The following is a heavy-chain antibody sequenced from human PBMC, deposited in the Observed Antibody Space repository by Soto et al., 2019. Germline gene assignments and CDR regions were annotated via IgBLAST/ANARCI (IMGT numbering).Heavy chain of an antibody. V-gene: IGHV4-30-4*08. CDR3: ARDEGGDYNWFDP. Sequence: PSETLSLTCTVSGGSISSGGYYWTWIRQHPRKGLEWIGYIFDSGSTYYNPSLKSRVTISVDTSKNQFSLKLSSVTAADTAVYYCARDEGGDYNWFDPWGQGTLVTVSS. CDR1: GGSISSGGYY. J-gene: IGHJ5*02. CDR2: IFDSGST. D-gene: IGHD4-17*01.